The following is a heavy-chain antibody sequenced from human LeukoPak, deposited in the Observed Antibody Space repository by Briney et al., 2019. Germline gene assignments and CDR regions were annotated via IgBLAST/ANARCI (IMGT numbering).Heavy chain of an antibody. J-gene: IGHJ4*02. Sequence: SETLSLTCTVSGGSISSSSYYWGWIRQPPGKGLEWIGSIYYSGSTYYNPSLKSRVTISVDTSKNQSSLKLSSVTAADTAVYYCARRSGYSYGFYFDYWGQGTLVTVSS. D-gene: IGHD5-18*01. V-gene: IGHV4-39*01. CDR1: GGSISSSSYY. CDR3: ARRSGYSYGFYFDY. CDR2: IYYSGST.